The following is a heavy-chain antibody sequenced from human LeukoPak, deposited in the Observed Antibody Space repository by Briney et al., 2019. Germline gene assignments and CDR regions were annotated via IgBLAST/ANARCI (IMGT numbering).Heavy chain of an antibody. J-gene: IGHJ5*02. CDR1: GGTFSSYS. D-gene: IGHD3-10*01. CDR2: IIPMFGTP. V-gene: IGHV1-69*05. CDR3: ARDTYAGANWFDP. Sequence: SVKVSCKASGGTFSSYSFNWVRQAPGQGLEWMGGIIPMFGTPDYAQKFQGRVTITTDESTSTAYMELSSLRSEATAVYYCARDTYAGANWFDPWGQGTLVTVSS.